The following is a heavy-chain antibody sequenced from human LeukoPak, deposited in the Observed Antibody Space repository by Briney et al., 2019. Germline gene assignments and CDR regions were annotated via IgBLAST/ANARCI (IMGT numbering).Heavy chain of an antibody. D-gene: IGHD6-13*01. CDR2: IYTSGST. J-gene: IGHJ5*02. V-gene: IGHV4-61*02. CDR3: ARDAPDDSKITHMQPLVISTWFDP. Sequence: PSQTLSLTCTVSGGSISSGSYYWSWIRQPAGKGLEWIVRIYTSGSTNYNPSLKSRVTISVDTSKNQFSLKLSSVTAADTAVYYCARDAPDDSKITHMQPLVISTWFDPWGQGTLVTVSS. CDR1: GGSISSGSYY.